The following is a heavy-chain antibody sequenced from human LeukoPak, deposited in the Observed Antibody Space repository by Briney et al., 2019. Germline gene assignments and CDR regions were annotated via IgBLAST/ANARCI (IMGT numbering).Heavy chain of an antibody. CDR3: ARSGYYYDSSGYYPLYYYYGMDV. D-gene: IGHD3-22*01. J-gene: IGHJ6*02. CDR2: IYYSGST. CDR1: GGSISSYY. V-gene: IGHV4-59*01. Sequence: PSETLSLTCTVSGGSISSYYWSWIRQPPGKGLEWIGYIYYSGSTNYNPSLKSRVTISVDTSKNQFSLKLSSVTAADTAVYYCARSGYYYDSSGYYPLYYYYGMDVWGQGTTVTVSS.